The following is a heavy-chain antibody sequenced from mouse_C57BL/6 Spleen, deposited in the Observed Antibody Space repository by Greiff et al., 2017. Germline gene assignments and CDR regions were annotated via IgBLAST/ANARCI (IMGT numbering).Heavy chain of an antibody. Sequence: EVQLQQSGAELVRPGASVKLSCTASGFNIKDDYMHWVKQRPEQGLEWIGWIDPENGDTEYASKFQGKATITADTSSNTAYLQLSSLTSEDTAVYYCTRHYYDGYFDYWGQGTTLTVAS. CDR3: TRHYYDGYFDY. J-gene: IGHJ2*01. CDR2: IDPENGDT. V-gene: IGHV14-4*01. CDR1: GFNIKDDY. D-gene: IGHD1-2*01.